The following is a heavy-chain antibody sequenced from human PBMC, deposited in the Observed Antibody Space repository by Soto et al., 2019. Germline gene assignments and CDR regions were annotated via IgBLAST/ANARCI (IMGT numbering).Heavy chain of an antibody. V-gene: IGHV3-23*01. CDR2: ISRSGGNT. J-gene: IGHJ5*02. CDR1: GFTFSNYA. Sequence: EGSLRLSCAAFGFTFSNYAMSWVRQAPGKGLEWVSAISRSGGNTYYVDSIKGRFTISRDNSKDTLFLQMSSLGAEDTAVYYCAKGVRSIVATGSWFDHWGQGTRVTVAS. CDR3: AKGVRSIVATGSWFDH. D-gene: IGHD5-12*01.